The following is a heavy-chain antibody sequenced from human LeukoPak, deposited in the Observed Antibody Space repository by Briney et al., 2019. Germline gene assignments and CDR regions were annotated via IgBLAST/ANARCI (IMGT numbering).Heavy chain of an antibody. V-gene: IGHV3-11*06. CDR3: ARDRRFLDTAMVTFDY. Sequence: PGGSLRLSCAASGFIFRSYEMSWIRQAPGKGLEWVSYISSSSSYTNYADSVKGRFTISRDNAKNSLYLQMNSLRAEDTAVYYCARDRRFLDTAMVTFDYWGQGTLVTVSS. CDR1: GFIFRSYE. D-gene: IGHD5-18*01. J-gene: IGHJ4*02. CDR2: ISSSSSYT.